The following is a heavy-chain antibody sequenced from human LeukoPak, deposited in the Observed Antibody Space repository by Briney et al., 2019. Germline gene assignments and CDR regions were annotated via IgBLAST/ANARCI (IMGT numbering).Heavy chain of an antibody. CDR3: TRRTVTTDAFDI. CDR1: GFTFGDYA. CDR2: IRSKAYGGTT. J-gene: IGHJ3*02. V-gene: IGHV3-49*04. D-gene: IGHD4-17*01. Sequence: GGTLRLSCTASGFTFGDYAMSWVRQAPGKGLEGVGFIRSKAYGGTTEYAASVKGRFTIPRDDSKSIEYLQLNSLKTEDTAVYYCTRRTVTTDAFDIWGQGTTVTVSS.